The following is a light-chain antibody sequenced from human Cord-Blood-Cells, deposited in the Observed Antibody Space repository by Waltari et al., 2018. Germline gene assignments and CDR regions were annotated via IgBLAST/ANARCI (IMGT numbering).Light chain of an antibody. CDR1: QSVSSY. J-gene: IGKJ2*01. CDR2: DAS. V-gene: IGKV3-11*01. Sequence: EIVLTQYPATLSLSPGGRATLSCRASQSVSSYLAWYQQQPGQAPRLLIYDASNRATGIPARFSGSGSGTDCTLTISSLEPEDFAVYYCQQRSNWPTYTFGQGTKLEIK. CDR3: QQRSNWPTYT.